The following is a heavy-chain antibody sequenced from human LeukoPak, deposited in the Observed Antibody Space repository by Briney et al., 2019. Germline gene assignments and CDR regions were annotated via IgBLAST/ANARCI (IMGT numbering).Heavy chain of an antibody. CDR2: IYPGDSDT. CDR3: ARHPDTAAAGSFPDWFDP. V-gene: IGHV5-51*01. Sequence: GESLKISCKGSGYSFTSYWIGWVRQMPGKGLEWMGIIYPGDSDTRYSPSFKGQVTISADKSISTAYLQWSSLRASDTAMYYCARHPDTAAAGSFPDWFDPWGQGTLVTVSS. CDR1: GYSFTSYW. D-gene: IGHD6-13*01. J-gene: IGHJ5*02.